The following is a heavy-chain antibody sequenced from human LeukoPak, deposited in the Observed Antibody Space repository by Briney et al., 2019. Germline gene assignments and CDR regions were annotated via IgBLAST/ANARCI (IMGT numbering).Heavy chain of an antibody. CDR2: ISSSSSYI. D-gene: IGHD1-26*01. J-gene: IGHJ6*03. V-gene: IGHV3-21*01. CDR1: GFTLSSYS. CDR3: ARRSNYYYYYIDV. Sequence: GGSLRLSCAASGFTLSSYSMNWVRQAPGKGLEWVSFISSSSSYIYYADSVKGRFTISRDNAKNSLYLQMNSLRAEDTAVYYCARRSNYYYYYIDVWGKGTTVTVSS.